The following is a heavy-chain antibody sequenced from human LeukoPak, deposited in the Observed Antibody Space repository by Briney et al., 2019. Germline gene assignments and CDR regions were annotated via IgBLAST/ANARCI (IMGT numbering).Heavy chain of an antibody. Sequence: ASVKVSCKASGGTFSSYAISWVRQAPGQGLEWMGGIIPIFGTANYAQKFQGRVTITADESTSTAYMELSSLRSEDTAVYYCARGTGLRFLENAFDIWGQGTMVTVSS. CDR1: GGTFSSYA. V-gene: IGHV1-69*13. CDR2: IIPIFGTA. CDR3: ARGTGLRFLENAFDI. J-gene: IGHJ3*02. D-gene: IGHD3-3*01.